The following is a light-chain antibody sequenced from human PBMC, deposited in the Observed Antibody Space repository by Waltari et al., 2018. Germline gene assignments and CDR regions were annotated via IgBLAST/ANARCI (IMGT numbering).Light chain of an antibody. J-gene: IGLJ1*01. CDR2: AVS. CDR1: SSDLGGYSF. Sequence: QSALTQPASVSGSPGQSITIPCTRSSSDLGGYSFVSWYQQHPGKAPKLMIYAVSHRSSGVSNRFSGSKSGNTASLTISGLQPEDEADYYCSSYTSIIPPFLFGTGTKVTVL. V-gene: IGLV2-14*01. CDR3: SSYTSIIPPFL.